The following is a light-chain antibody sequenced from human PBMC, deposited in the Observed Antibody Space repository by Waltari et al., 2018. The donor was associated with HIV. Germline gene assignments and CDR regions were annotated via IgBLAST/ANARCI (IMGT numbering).Light chain of an antibody. CDR2: AFG. CDR3: SSYTDRSTVI. V-gene: IGLV2-14*03. CDR1: INDLGLGDY. Sequence: QSALTQPDYVSGSPGQSITISCSGSINDLGLGDYVSWYQQHSDKAPKLLISAFGNRPSGVSDRFSASKSGNVASLSISGLQPADEATYYCSSYTDRSTVIFGGGTKVTVL. J-gene: IGLJ2*01.